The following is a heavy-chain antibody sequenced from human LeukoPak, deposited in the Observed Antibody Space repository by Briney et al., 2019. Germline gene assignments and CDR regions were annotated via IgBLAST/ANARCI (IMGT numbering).Heavy chain of an antibody. J-gene: IGHJ4*02. CDR3: ARDHDAYGPHDY. CDR2: ISGDGTTI. CDR1: GFTFSNYE. V-gene: IGHV3-48*03. D-gene: IGHD3-10*01. Sequence: GGSLRLSCAASGFTFSNYEMTWFRQAPGKRLEWVSYISGDGTTIYYADSVKGRFTTSRDNAKNPLSLQMNTLRAEDTAVYYCARDHDAYGPHDYWGQGTLVTVSS.